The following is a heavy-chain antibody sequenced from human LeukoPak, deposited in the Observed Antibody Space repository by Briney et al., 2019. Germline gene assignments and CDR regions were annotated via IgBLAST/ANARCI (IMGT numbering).Heavy chain of an antibody. D-gene: IGHD2/OR15-2a*01. CDR2: ISGSGGST. V-gene: IGHV3-23*01. CDR3: AKVSQGHLWPREYFDY. J-gene: IGHJ4*02. CDR1: GFTFSSYA. Sequence: GGSLRLSCAGSGFTFSSYAMSWVGQAPGKGVEWVSAISGSGGSTYYADSVKGRFTISRDNSKNTLYLQMNSLRAEDTAVYYCAKVSQGHLWPREYFDYWGQGTLVTVSS.